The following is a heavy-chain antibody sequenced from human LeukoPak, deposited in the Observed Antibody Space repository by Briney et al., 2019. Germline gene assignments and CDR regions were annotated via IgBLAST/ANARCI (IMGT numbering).Heavy chain of an antibody. D-gene: IGHD4-23*01. V-gene: IGHV4-39*07. CDR3: ARDRATRYGGNSVGWYFDL. J-gene: IGHJ2*01. Sequence: SETLSLTCTVSGGSISSSSYYWGWIRQPPGKGLEWIGSIYYSGSTYYNPSLKSRVTISVDTSKNQFSLKLSSVTAADTAVYYCARDRATRYGGNSVGWYFDLWGRGTLVTVSS. CDR2: IYYSGST. CDR1: GGSISSSSYY.